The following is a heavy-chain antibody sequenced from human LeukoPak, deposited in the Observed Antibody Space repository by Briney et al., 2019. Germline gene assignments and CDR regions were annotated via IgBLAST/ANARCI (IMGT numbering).Heavy chain of an antibody. D-gene: IGHD6-13*01. CDR1: GYIFTGYY. V-gene: IGHV3-30*18. CDR3: AKDSSSSNYYYGLDV. J-gene: IGHJ6*02. CDR2: ISYDGANK. Sequence: SCKASGYIFTGYYMHWVRQAPGKGLEWVSFISYDGANKYADSVKGRFTISRDNSKNTLYLQMNSLRGDDTGMYFCAKDSSSSNYYYGLDVWGQGTSVTVSS.